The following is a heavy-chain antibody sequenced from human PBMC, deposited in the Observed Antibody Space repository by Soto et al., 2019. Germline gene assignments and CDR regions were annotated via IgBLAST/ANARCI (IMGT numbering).Heavy chain of an antibody. CDR2: IDPSDSYT. CDR1: GYSFTSYW. V-gene: IGHV5-10-1*01. CDR3: ASTRKGYCSSTSCYPVHYYYYGMDV. D-gene: IGHD2-2*01. Sequence: PGESLKISCKGSGYSFTSYWISWVRQMPGKGLEWMGRIDPSDSYTNYSPSFQGHVTISADKSISTAYLQWSSLKASDTAMYYCASTRKGYCSSTSCYPVHYYYYGMDVWGQGTTVTVSS. J-gene: IGHJ6*02.